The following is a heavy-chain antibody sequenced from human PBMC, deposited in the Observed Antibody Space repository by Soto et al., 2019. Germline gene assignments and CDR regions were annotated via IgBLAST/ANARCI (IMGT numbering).Heavy chain of an antibody. CDR1: GFTFNTYD. V-gene: IGHV3-21*01. D-gene: IGHD2-21*01. CDR3: VRSGTARLLRHSWFDT. CDR2: ITTSSAYI. J-gene: IGHJ5*02. Sequence: EVQLVESGGGLVKPGGSLRLSCAASGFTFNTYDMNWVRQAPGKGLEWVSSITTSSAYIYYADSLKGRITISRDNAKNSLFLQMNSLRAKYTAVYYCVRSGTARLLRHSWFDTWGQGTRVTVSS.